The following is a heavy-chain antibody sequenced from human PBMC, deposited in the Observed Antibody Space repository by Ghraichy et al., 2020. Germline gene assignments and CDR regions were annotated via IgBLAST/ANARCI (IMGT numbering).Heavy chain of an antibody. J-gene: IGHJ6*02. Sequence: APVKVSFKASGYTFTSYDINWVRQATGQGLEWMGWMNPNSGNTVYAQNFQGRVTMTRNTSISTAYMELSSLRSDDTAVYYCARGSTMVRGVSPTGYYGMDVWGQGTTVTVSS. CDR2: MNPNSGNT. CDR3: ARGSTMVRGVSPTGYYGMDV. V-gene: IGHV1-8*01. D-gene: IGHD3-10*01. CDR1: GYTFTSYD.